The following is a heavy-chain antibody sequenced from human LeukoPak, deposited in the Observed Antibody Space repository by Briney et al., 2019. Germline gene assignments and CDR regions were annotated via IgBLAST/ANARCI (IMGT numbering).Heavy chain of an antibody. CDR3: AKVPASGWFFDY. D-gene: IGHD2-15*01. CDR1: GFTFGSYA. J-gene: IGHJ4*02. CDR2: ISGSGNNT. V-gene: IGHV3-23*01. Sequence: PGGSLRLSCAAAGFTFGSYAMSWVRQTPGKGLEWVSTISGSGNNTYYADSVKGRFTISRDSSKNTMYLQMNSLRAEDTAVYYCAKVPASGWFFDYWGQGTLVTVSS.